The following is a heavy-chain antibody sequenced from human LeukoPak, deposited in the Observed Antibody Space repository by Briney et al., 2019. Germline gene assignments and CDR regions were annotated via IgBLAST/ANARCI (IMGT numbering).Heavy chain of an antibody. CDR1: GFTFSSYG. CDR3: ARDPSKHFGVVIYDY. CDR2: IWYDGSNK. V-gene: IGHV3-33*01. Sequence: GGSLRLSCAASGFTFSSYGMHWVRQAPGKGLEWVAVIWYDGSNKYYADSVKGRFTISRDNSKNTLYLQMNSLRAEDTAVYYCARDPSKHFGVVIYDYWGQGTLVTVPS. J-gene: IGHJ4*02. D-gene: IGHD3-3*01.